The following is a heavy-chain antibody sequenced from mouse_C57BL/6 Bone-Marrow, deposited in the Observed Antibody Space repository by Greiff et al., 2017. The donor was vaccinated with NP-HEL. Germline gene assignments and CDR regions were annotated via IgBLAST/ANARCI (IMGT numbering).Heavy chain of an antibody. D-gene: IGHD2-1*01. Sequence: VKLMESGPGLVQPSQSLSITCTVSGFSLTSYGVHWVRQSPGKGLEWLGVIWSGGSTDYNAAFISRLSISKDNSKSQVFFKMNSLQADDTAIYYCARTPLYYGNYYWYFDVWGTGTTVTVSS. CDR1: GFSLTSYG. V-gene: IGHV2-2*01. J-gene: IGHJ1*03. CDR3: ARTPLYYGNYYWYFDV. CDR2: IWSGGST.